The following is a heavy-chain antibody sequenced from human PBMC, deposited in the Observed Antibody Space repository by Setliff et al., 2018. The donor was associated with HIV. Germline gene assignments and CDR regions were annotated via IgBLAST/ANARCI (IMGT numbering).Heavy chain of an antibody. CDR3: ARLGTSGWYSYFDY. CDR2: IYYSGSI. Sequence: PSETLSLTCTVSGGSISSGDYFLSWIRQAPGKGLEWIGCIYYSGSIDYNPSLKSRVTISMDTAKSQFSLKLTSVTAADTSIYHCARLGTSGWYSYFDYWGQGILVTVSS. D-gene: IGHD6-19*01. J-gene: IGHJ4*02. V-gene: IGHV4-39*01. CDR1: GGSISSGDYF.